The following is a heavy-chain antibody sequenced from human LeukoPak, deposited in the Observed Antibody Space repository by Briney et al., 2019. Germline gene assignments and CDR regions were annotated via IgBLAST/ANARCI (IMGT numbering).Heavy chain of an antibody. CDR1: GLTFGDYA. D-gene: IGHD2-15*01. Sequence: GRSLRLSCTASGLTFGDYAMSWVRQAPGKGLEWVSFIRSKAYGGTTEYAASVKGRFIISGDDSKSIAYLQMNSLKTEDTAVYYCSRVRYCSGRSCYFGAFDIWGQGTMVTVSS. CDR2: IRSKAYGGTT. J-gene: IGHJ3*02. CDR3: SRVRYCSGRSCYFGAFDI. V-gene: IGHV3-49*04.